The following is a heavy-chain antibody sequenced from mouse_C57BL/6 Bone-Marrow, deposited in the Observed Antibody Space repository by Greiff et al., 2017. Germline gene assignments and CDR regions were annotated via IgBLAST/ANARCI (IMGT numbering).Heavy chain of an antibody. Sequence: EVKLQESGPGLVKPSQSLSLTCSVTGYSITSGYYWNWIRQFPGNKLEWMGYISYDGSNNYNPSLKNRISITRDTSKNQFFLKLNSVTTEDTATYYCAREAWYFDVWGTGTTVTVSS. J-gene: IGHJ1*03. CDR1: GYSITSGYY. CDR2: ISYDGSN. CDR3: AREAWYFDV. V-gene: IGHV3-6*01.